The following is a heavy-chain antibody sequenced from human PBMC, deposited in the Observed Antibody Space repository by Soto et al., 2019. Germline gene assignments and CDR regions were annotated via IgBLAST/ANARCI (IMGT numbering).Heavy chain of an antibody. V-gene: IGHV3-30-3*01. CDR2: ISYDGRNK. CDR3: ARSGYSGNYLIFDL. J-gene: IGHJ2*01. D-gene: IGHD1-26*01. CDR1: GFTFSSSA. Sequence: QVQLVESGGGVVQPGRSLRLSCAASGFTFSSSAMNWFRQAPGKGLEGVAVISYDGRNKYYADSMKGRFTISRDNSTNTLYLKMHSLRAEDTAVYYCARSGYSGNYLIFDLWGRGTLVTVSS.